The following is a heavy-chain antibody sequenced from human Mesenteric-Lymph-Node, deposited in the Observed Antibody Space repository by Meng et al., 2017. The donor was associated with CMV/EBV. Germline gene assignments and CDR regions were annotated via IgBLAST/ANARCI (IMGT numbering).Heavy chain of an antibody. J-gene: IGHJ4*02. CDR1: GFTFSSYS. Sequence: GESPKTSCAASGFTFSSYSMNWVRQAPGKGLEWVSSISSSSSYIYYADSVKGRFTISRDNAKHSLYLQMNSLRAEDTAVYYCAGGYPSDYWGQGTLVTVSS. CDR2: ISSSSSYI. D-gene: IGHD5-12*01. V-gene: IGHV3-21*01. CDR3: AGGYPSDY.